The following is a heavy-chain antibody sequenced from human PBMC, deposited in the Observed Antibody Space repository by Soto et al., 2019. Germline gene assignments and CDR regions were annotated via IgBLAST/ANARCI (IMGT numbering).Heavy chain of an antibody. CDR2: LSGSGTST. J-gene: IGHJ4*02. Sequence: LRLSCAASGFSFVNYAMNWVRQAPGKGLEWVSGLSGSGTSTYYADSVKGRFTISRDNSRDTLFLQMNSLTADDTAVYYCAKATTNGGWFNPFDSWGQGALVTVSS. V-gene: IGHV3-23*01. CDR3: AKATTNGGWFNPFDS. CDR1: GFSFVNYA. D-gene: IGHD6-19*01.